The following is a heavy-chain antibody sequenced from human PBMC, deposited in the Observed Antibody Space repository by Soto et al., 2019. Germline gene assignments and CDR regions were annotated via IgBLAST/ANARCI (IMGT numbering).Heavy chain of an antibody. Sequence: ASVKVSCKASGYTFTGYYMHWVRQAPGQGLEWMGIINPSGGSTSYAQKFQGRVTMTRDTSTSTVYMELSSLRSEDTAVYYCARENSIAALSYYYGMDGWGQGTTVTVSS. V-gene: IGHV1-46*01. J-gene: IGHJ6*02. CDR3: ARENSIAALSYYYGMDG. CDR2: INPSGGST. D-gene: IGHD6-6*01. CDR1: GYTFTGYY.